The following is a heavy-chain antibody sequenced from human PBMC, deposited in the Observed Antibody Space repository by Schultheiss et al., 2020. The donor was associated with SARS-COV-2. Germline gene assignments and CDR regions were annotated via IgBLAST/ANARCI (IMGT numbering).Heavy chain of an antibody. Sequence: SETLSLTCTVSGGSISSSSYYWSWMRQPPGKGLEWIGEINHSGSTNYNPSLKSRVTISVDTSKNQFSLKLSSVTAADTAVYYCARDLQIWGQGTMVTVSS. CDR2: INHSGST. D-gene: IGHD4-11*01. CDR1: GGSISSSSYY. V-gene: IGHV4-39*02. CDR3: ARDLQI. J-gene: IGHJ3*02.